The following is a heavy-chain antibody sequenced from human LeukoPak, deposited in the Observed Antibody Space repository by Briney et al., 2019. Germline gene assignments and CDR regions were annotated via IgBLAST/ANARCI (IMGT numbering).Heavy chain of an antibody. CDR1: GGTFSSYA. D-gene: IGHD3-10*01. J-gene: IGHJ4*02. V-gene: IGHV1-69*13. CDR2: IIPIFGTA. CDR3: ARGGNGSGSYYRRPFDY. Sequence: ASVTVSCKASGGTFSSYAISWVRQAPGQGLEWMGGIIPIFGTANYAQKFQGRVTITADESTSTAYMELSSLRSEDTAVYYCARGGNGSGSYYRRPFDYWGQGTLVTVSS.